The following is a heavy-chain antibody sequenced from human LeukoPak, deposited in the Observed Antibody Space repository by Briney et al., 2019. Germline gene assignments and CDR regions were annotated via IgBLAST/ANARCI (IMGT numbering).Heavy chain of an antibody. V-gene: IGHV3-7*01. CDR1: GFTSSSYA. CDR2: IKQDGSEK. D-gene: IGHD3-10*01. CDR3: ARDYYGSGSYYNDQYYYYMDV. Sequence: GGSLRLSCAASGFTSSSYAMSWVRQAPGKGLEWVANIKQDGSEKYYVDSVKGRFTIPRDNAKNSLYLQMNSLRAEDTAVYYCARDYYGSGSYYNDQYYYYMDVWGKGTTVTVSS. J-gene: IGHJ6*03.